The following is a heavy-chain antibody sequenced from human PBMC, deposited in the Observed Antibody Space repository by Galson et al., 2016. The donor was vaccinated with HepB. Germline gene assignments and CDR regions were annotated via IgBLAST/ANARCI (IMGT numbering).Heavy chain of an antibody. CDR2: ISWNNGRI. D-gene: IGHD3-22*01. CDR3: AKDISPQYDSSGYFTRRCTQH. J-gene: IGHJ1*01. CDR1: GLRFDDHA. V-gene: IGHV3-9*01. Sequence: SLRLSCAGSGLRFDDHAFHWVRQAPGKGLEWVAGISWNNGRIGYADSVKGRFTITRDNTNNSLHLQMKTLRPEDTALYYCAKDISPQYDSSGYFTRRCTQHWCQGTLVTVSS.